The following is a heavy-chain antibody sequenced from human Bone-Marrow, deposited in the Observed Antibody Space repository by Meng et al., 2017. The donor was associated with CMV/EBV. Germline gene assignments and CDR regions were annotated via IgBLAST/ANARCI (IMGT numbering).Heavy chain of an antibody. J-gene: IGHJ6*02. CDR3: ARDRGAGSYYNGYYYGVDV. D-gene: IGHD3-10*01. Sequence: GESLKISCAASGFRFDDHGMGRVRQAPGKGLEWVSGINWNGGSTGDADSVQGRFTISRDNAKNSLYLQMNSLRAEDTALYYCARDRGAGSYYNGYYYGVDVWGQGNTVNVSS. V-gene: IGHV3-20*04. CDR1: GFRFDDHG. CDR2: INWNGGST.